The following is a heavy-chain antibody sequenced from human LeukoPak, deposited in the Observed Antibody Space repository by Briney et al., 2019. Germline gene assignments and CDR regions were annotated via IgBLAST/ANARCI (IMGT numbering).Heavy chain of an antibody. CDR1: GGSISSYY. J-gene: IGHJ6*02. V-gene: IGHV4-59*01. D-gene: IGHD3-10*01. CDR3: ARVRGRWFGESLYYYGVDV. CDR2: IYYSGST. Sequence: SETLSLTCTVSGGSISSYYWSWIRQPPGKGLEWIGYIYYSGSTNYNPSLKSRVTISVDTSKNQFSLKLSSVTAADTAVYYCARVRGRWFGESLYYYGVDVWGQGTTVTVSS.